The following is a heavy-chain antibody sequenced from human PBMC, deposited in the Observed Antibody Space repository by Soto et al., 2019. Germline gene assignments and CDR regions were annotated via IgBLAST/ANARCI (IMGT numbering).Heavy chain of an antibody. CDR1: GYTFTSYG. Sequence: QVQLVQSGAEVKKPGASVKVSCKASGYTFTSYGISWVRQAPGQGLEWMGWISAYNGNTKYAQKLQGRVTMTTDTSTSTAYMELRXLRSXXTAVXXCXXXLCXXCWFDPWGQGTLVTVSS. CDR2: ISAYNGNT. J-gene: IGHJ5*02. CDR3: XXXLCXXCWFDP. V-gene: IGHV1-18*01.